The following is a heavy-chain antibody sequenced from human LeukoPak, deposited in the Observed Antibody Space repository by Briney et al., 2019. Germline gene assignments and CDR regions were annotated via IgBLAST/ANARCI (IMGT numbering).Heavy chain of an antibody. CDR1: GFTFNTYS. V-gene: IGHV3-21*01. D-gene: IGHD3-10*01. Sequence: GGSLRLSCAASGFTFNTYSMNWVRQAPGKGLEWVSSISTTGSHMYYQDSVKGRFTISRDNAKNSLNLQMNSLRAEDTAVYYCAKVAKYYYGSETYYFFEHWGQGTPVTASS. J-gene: IGHJ4*02. CDR2: ISTTGSHM. CDR3: AKVAKYYYGSETYYFFEH.